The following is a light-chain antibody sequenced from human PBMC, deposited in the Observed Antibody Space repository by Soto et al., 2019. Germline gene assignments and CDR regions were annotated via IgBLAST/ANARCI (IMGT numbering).Light chain of an antibody. CDR3: CSYAGSSTFWV. CDR2: DVN. V-gene: IGLV2-11*01. J-gene: IGLJ1*01. Sequence: QSVLTQPRSVSGSPGQSVTISCTGTSSDVGNYNSVSWYQHHPGKAPKLMIYDVNKWPSGVPDRFSGSKPGNTASLTISGPQAEDEADYYCCSYAGSSTFWVFGTGTKVTVL. CDR1: SSDVGNYNS.